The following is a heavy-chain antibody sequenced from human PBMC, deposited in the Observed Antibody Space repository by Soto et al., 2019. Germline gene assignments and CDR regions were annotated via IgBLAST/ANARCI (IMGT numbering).Heavy chain of an antibody. CDR1: GFTFSSYA. CDR2: ISSNGGST. V-gene: IGHV3-64D*08. J-gene: IGHJ6*04. D-gene: IGHD2-2*01. CDR3: VKDLPTNYFFSSCPRWYYGMYV. Sequence: GGSLRLSCSASGFTFSSYAMHWVRQAPGKGLEYVSAISSNGGSTYYADPVKGRFTISRDNSKNTLYLQMSSLRAEDTAVYYCVKDLPTNYFFSSCPRWYYGMYVCGKG.